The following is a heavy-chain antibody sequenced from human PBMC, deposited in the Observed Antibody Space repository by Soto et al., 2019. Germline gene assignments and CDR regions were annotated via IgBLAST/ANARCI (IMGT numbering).Heavy chain of an antibody. CDR1: GGSISSGTYS. J-gene: IGHJ4*02. Sequence: QLQLQESGSGLVKPSQTLSLTCAVSGGSISSGTYSWSWIRQPPGKGLEWTGYIYHSGSTYYNPSLISRVIISVDRSKNQFSLKLSSVTAADTAVYYCARGSHHYDSSFEYWGQGTLVTVSS. CDR3: ARGSHHYDSSFEY. D-gene: IGHD3-22*01. CDR2: IYHSGST. V-gene: IGHV4-30-2*01.